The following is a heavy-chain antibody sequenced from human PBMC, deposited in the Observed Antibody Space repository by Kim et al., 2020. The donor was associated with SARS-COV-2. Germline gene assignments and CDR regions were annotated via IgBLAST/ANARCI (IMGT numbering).Heavy chain of an antibody. D-gene: IGHD3-3*01. Sequence: SETLSLTCTVSGGSISSSSYYWGWIRQPPGKGLEWIGSIYYSGSTYYNPSLKSRVTISVDTSKNQFSLKLSSVTAADTAVYYCARRGRITIFGAVKGYY. CDR2: IYYSGST. CDR3: ARRGRITIFGAVKGYY. V-gene: IGHV4-39*01. J-gene: IGHJ4*01. CDR1: GGSISSSSYY.